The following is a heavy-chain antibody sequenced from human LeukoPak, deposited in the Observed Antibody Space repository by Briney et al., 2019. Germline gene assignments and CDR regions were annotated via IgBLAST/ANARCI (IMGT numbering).Heavy chain of an antibody. CDR1: GFTFTEYS. J-gene: IGHJ6*03. V-gene: IGHV3-48*04. CDR2: ISDRSSTI. CDR3: ARVRGPTLKTCYMDV. Sequence: GGSLRLSCAASGFTFTEYSIIWVRQAPGEGLEWVSFISDISDRSSTIHYADSVKGRFTISRDNAERSVYLQMNSLRADDTAVYYCARVRGPTLKTCYMDVWGTGTTVTVSS. D-gene: IGHD3-10*01.